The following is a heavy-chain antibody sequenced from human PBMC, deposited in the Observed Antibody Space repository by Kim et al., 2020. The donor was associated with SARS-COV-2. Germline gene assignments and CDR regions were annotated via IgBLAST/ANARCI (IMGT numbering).Heavy chain of an antibody. V-gene: IGHV4-59*01. CDR3: SRTYYSDSSGYYPLGY. D-gene: IGHD3-22*01. CDR1: GGSISNYY. CDR2: IYYSGYT. Sequence: SETLSLTCTVSGGSISNYYWSWIRQPPGKGLEWVGYIYYSGYTNYNPSLKSRATISVATSKNQFSLKLSSVTAADTAVYYCSRTYYSDSSGYYPLGYWG. J-gene: IGHJ4*01.